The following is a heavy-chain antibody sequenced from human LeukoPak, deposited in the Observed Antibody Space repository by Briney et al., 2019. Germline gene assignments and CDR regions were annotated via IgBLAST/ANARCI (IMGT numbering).Heavy chain of an antibody. CDR3: ARGGITGTTRGPTRLNDAFDI. J-gene: IGHJ3*02. D-gene: IGHD1-20*01. V-gene: IGHV1-2*04. CDR2: INPNSGGT. Sequence: ASVKVSCKASGYTSTGYYMHWVRQAPGQGLEWMGWINPNSGGTNYAQKFQGWVTMTRDTSISTAYMELSRLRSDDTAVYYCARGGITGTTRGPTRLNDAFDIWGQGTMVTVSS. CDR1: GYTSTGYY.